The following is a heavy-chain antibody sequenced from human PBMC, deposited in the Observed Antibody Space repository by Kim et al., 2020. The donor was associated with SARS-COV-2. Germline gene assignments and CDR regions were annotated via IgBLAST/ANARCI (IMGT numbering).Heavy chain of an antibody. J-gene: IGHJ4*02. D-gene: IGHD6-19*01. Sequence: GGSLRLSCAASGFTFSSYWMHWVRQAPGKGLVWVSRINSDGSSTSYADSVKGRFTISRDNAKNTLYLQMNSLRAEDTAVYYCAISSGWYGVDYWGQGTLVTVSS. CDR1: GFTFSSYW. CDR3: AISSGWYGVDY. V-gene: IGHV3-74*01. CDR2: INSDGSST.